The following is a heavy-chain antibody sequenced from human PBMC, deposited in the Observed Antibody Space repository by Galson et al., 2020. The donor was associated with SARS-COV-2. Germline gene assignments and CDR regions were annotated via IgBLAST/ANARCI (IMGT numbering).Heavy chain of an antibody. CDR1: GFTFSSYS. V-gene: IGHV3-21*01. J-gene: IGHJ4*02. D-gene: IGHD1-26*01. CDR3: ARDRRWEPMEY. CDR2: ISSSSSYI. Sequence: GGSLRLSCAASGFTFSSYSMNWVRQAPGKGLEWVSSISSSSSYIYYADSVKGRFTISRDNAKNSLYLQMNSLRAEDTAVYYCARDRRWEPMEYWGQGTLVTVSS.